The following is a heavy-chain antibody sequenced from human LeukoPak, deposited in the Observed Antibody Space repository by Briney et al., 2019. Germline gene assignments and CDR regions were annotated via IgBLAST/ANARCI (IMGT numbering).Heavy chain of an antibody. D-gene: IGHD1-26*01. Sequence: GGSLRLSCAVSGFTVSSSYMSWVRQAPEGKGLEWVPVIYSDGSTYYADSVKGRFTISRDNSKNMLYLQMNSLRAEDTGLYYCTRETGATDSWGQGALVTVSS. V-gene: IGHV3-66*01. CDR3: TRETGATDS. CDR2: IYSDGST. CDR1: GFTVSSSY. J-gene: IGHJ4*02.